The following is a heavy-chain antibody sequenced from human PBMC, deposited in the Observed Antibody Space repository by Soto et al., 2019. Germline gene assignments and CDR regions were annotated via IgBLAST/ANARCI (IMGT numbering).Heavy chain of an antibody. CDR2: IRRKANSYTT. D-gene: IGHD6-19*01. CDR3: AMLGGWSGGSSGMDV. V-gene: IGHV3-72*01. J-gene: IGHJ6*02. CDR1: GLIFSDYH. Sequence: EVQLVESGRGLVQPGGSLRLSCAASGLIFSDYHMDWVRQAPGKGLEWVGRIRRKANSYTTEYAASVKGRFTISRDESKNSLYLPMSRLKREDSAVYYCAMLGGWSGGSSGMDVWGQGTRVTVSS.